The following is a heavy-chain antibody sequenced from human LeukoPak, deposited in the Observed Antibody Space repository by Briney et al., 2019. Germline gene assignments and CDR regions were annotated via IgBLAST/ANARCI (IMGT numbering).Heavy chain of an antibody. CDR1: GFTFSSYA. V-gene: IGHV3-23*01. J-gene: IGHJ4*02. Sequence: GGSLRLSCAASGFTFSSYAMSWVRQAPGKGLEWVSAISGSGGSAYYADSVKGRSTISRDNSKNTLYLQLTSLRAEDTAVYYCAKDVLRYFIWLAQPPNWGQGTMVTVSS. D-gene: IGHD3-9*01. CDR2: ISGSGGSA. CDR3: AKDVLRYFIWLAQPPN.